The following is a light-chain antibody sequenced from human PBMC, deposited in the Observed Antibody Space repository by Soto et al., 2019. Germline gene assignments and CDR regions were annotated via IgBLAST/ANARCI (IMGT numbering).Light chain of an antibody. V-gene: IGKV1-39*01. Sequence: DVQMTKSPSSLPASVGDRVTLTCRASQSISTYLNWYQQKPGKARKLLIYAASSLQSGVPSRLSGSGSGTDFTLTISSLQPEDFATYYCQQSYTIPYTFGQGTKLEIK. J-gene: IGKJ2*01. CDR1: QSISTY. CDR3: QQSYTIPYT. CDR2: AAS.